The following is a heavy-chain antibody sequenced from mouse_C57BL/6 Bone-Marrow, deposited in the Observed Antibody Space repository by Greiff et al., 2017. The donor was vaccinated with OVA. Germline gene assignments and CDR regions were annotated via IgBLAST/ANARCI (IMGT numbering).Heavy chain of an antibody. CDR2: ISDGGSYT. V-gene: IGHV5-4*01. D-gene: IGHD2-5*01. CDR3: ARDGFYYRNCVGFAY. Sequence: EVQRVESGGGLVKPGGSLKLSCAASGFTFSSYAMSWVRQTPEQRLEWVATISDGGSYTYYPDNVKGRFTLSRDNAKHNPYLQMRHLKSEDTAMYCCARDGFYYRNCVGFAYWGQGTLVTVSA. J-gene: IGHJ3*01. CDR1: GFTFSSYA.